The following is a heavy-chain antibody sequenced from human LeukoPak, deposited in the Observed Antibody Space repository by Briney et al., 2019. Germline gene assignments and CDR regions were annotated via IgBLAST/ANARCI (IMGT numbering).Heavy chain of an antibody. V-gene: IGHV1-46*01. Sequence: ASVKVSCKASGYTFTSYYMHWVRQAPGQGLEWMGIITPSGGSTSYAQKFQGRVTMTRDTSTSTVYMELSSLRSEDTAVYYCASPSAYYYGSGSYYSGGYYYYYGMDVWGQGTTVTVSS. J-gene: IGHJ6*02. CDR2: ITPSGGST. CDR3: ASPSAYYYGSGSYYSGGYYYYYGMDV. CDR1: GYTFTSYY. D-gene: IGHD3-10*01.